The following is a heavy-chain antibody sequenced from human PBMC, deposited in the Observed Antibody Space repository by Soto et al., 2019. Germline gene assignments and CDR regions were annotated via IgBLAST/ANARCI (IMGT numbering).Heavy chain of an antibody. V-gene: IGHV3-23*01. D-gene: IGHD2-2*01. CDR2: ISGSGGSS. J-gene: IGHJ4*02. CDR3: AKKSTDSSGYSDY. CDR1: GFTVSNYA. Sequence: EVQLLESGGGLVQPGGSRGLSCATSGFTVSNYAMSWVRQAPGKGLEWVSGISGSGGSSYYGDSVKGRFTISRDKYKNTLNQQMDSLRAEDTAVYYCAKKSTDSSGYSDYWGQGTVVNVSS.